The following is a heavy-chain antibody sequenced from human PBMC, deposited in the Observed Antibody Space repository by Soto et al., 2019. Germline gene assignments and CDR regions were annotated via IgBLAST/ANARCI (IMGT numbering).Heavy chain of an antibody. Sequence: QVQLQESGPGLVKPSQTLSLTCTVSGGSISSGGYYWSGIRQHPGKGLEWIGYIYYSGSTYYNPSLKSRVNISEDTSKNHFSTKLSSVTAADTAVYYCARARAEDALYYYDSSGYYWDYWGQGTLVTVSS. J-gene: IGHJ4*02. CDR3: ARARAEDALYYYDSSGYYWDY. V-gene: IGHV4-31*03. CDR1: GGSISSGGYY. CDR2: IYYSGST. D-gene: IGHD3-22*01.